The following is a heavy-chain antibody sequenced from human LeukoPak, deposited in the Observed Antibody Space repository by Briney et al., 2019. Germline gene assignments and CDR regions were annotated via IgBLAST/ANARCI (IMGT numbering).Heavy chain of an antibody. CDR1: GFTFSSYS. CDR2: ISSSSSYI. Sequence: GGSLRLSCAAFGFTFSSYSMNWVRQAPGKGLEWVSSISSSSSYIYYADSVKGRFTISRDNAKNSLYLQMNSLRAEDTAVYYCARDSLRSEGNFDYWGQGTLVTVSS. V-gene: IGHV3-21*01. CDR3: ARDSLRSEGNFDY. J-gene: IGHJ4*02.